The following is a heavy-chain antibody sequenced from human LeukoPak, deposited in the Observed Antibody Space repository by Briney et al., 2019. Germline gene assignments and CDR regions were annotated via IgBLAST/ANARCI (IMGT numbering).Heavy chain of an antibody. Sequence: GGSLRLSCAASGFTVSYNYMSWVRQAPGKGLEWVSVIYSGGGTYHADSVKGRFTISRDNSKNTLYLQMNSLRAEDTAVYYCAKDYSVVVAATFDPWGQGTLVTVSS. CDR2: IYSGGGT. CDR3: AKDYSVVVAATFDP. CDR1: GFTVSYNY. D-gene: IGHD2-15*01. V-gene: IGHV3-53*01. J-gene: IGHJ5*02.